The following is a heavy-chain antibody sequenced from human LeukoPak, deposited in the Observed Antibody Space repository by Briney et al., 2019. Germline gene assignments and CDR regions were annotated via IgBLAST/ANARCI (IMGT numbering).Heavy chain of an antibody. Sequence: GGSLRLSCAASGFTFDDYAMHWVRQAPGKGLEWVSGISWNSGSIGYADSVKGRFTISRDNSKNTLYLQMNSLRAEDTAVYYCARAPYYDILTGFDYWGQGTLVTVSS. D-gene: IGHD3-9*01. CDR1: GFTFDDYA. CDR2: ISWNSGSI. J-gene: IGHJ4*02. CDR3: ARAPYYDILTGFDY. V-gene: IGHV3-9*01.